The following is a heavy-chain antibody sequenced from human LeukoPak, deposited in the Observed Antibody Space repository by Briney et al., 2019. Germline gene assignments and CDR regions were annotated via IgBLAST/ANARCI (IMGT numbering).Heavy chain of an antibody. CDR2: INHSGST. D-gene: IGHD6-13*01. V-gene: IGHV4-34*01. CDR1: GGSFSGYY. J-gene: IGHJ6*03. Sequence: SETLSLTCAVYGGSFSGYYWSWIRQPPGKGLEWIGEINHSGSTNYNPSLKSRVTISVDTSKNQFSLKLSSVTAADTAVYYCARTPLIAAAGTYYCYYMDVWGKGTTVTISS. CDR3: ARTPLIAAAGTYYCYYMDV.